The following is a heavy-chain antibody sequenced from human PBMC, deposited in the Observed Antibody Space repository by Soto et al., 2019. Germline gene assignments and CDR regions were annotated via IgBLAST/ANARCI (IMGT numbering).Heavy chain of an antibody. CDR3: ARTTYGDRDY. D-gene: IGHD4-17*01. CDR1: GFTLSDHD. V-gene: IGHV3-72*01. Sequence: EVQLVESGGGLVQPGGSLRLSCAIFGFTLSDHDMDWIRQAPGKGLEWVGRSRNKAKSYTTDYAASVKGRVTISRDDSQNSLYLQLNSLKTEDTAVYYCARTTYGDRDYWGQGTLVTVSS. J-gene: IGHJ4*02. CDR2: SRNKAKSYTT.